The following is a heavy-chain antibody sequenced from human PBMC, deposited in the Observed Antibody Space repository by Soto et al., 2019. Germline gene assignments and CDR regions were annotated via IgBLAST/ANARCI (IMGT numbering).Heavy chain of an antibody. V-gene: IGHV5-10-1*01. CDR1: GYSFTSYW. Sequence: GESLKISCKGSGYSFTSYWISWVRQMPGKGLERMGRIDPSDSYTNYSPSFQGHVTISADKSISTAYLQWSSLKASDTAMYYCARRAAGVYYYYGMDVWGQGTTVTVSS. CDR2: IDPSDSYT. J-gene: IGHJ6*02. D-gene: IGHD6-13*01. CDR3: ARRAAGVYYYYGMDV.